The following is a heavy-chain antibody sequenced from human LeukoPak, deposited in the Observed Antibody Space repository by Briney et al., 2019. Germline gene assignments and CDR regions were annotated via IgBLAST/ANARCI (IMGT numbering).Heavy chain of an antibody. CDR3: ARSYSSSRGTFDY. J-gene: IGHJ4*02. CDR1: GFTFSSYG. D-gene: IGHD6-6*01. Sequence: GGSLRLSCAASGFTFSSYGMNWVRQAPGKGLEWVSSITSSRSYIYYADSVKGRFIISRDNAKNSLYLQMNSLRAEDTAVYYCARSYSSSRGTFDYWGQGTLVTVSS. CDR2: ITSSRSYI. V-gene: IGHV3-21*01.